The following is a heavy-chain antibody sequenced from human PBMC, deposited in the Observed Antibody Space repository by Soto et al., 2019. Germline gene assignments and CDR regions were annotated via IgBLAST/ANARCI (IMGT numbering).Heavy chain of an antibody. D-gene: IGHD4-17*01. CDR1: GGTFSSYA. CDR3: VREAAAGDLLR. J-gene: IGHJ4*02. V-gene: IGHV1-69*13. CDR2: IIPIVGTA. Sequence: ASVKVSCKASGGTFSSYAISWVRQAPGQGLEWMGGIIPIVGTANYAQKFQGRVTITADESTSTAYMELSSLRPEDTAVYYCVREAAAGDLLRWCQGTLVTVS.